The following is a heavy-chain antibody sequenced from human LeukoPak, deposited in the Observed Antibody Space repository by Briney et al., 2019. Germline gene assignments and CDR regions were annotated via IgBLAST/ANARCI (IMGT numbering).Heavy chain of an antibody. CDR1: GGSISSSSYY. J-gene: IGHJ4*02. D-gene: IGHD1-26*01. Sequence: SETLSLTCSVSGGSISSSSYYWGWIRQPPGKGLEWIGSIHYSGSTYYNPSLKSRVTISIDTSKNQFSLILSSVTAADTAVYYCARRSSGSYHSPLGYWGQGILVTVSS. CDR3: ARRSSGSYHSPLGY. CDR2: IHYSGST. V-gene: IGHV4-39*01.